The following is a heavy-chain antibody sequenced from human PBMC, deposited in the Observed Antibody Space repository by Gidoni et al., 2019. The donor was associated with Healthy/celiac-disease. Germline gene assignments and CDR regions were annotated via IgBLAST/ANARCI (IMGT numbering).Heavy chain of an antibody. D-gene: IGHD2-2*01. CDR1: GFPLSSYA. Sequence: QVQLVESGGGVVQPGRSLRLSCAAFGFPLSSYAMHWVRQAPGKGLAWVAVISYDGSNKYYADSVKGRFTISRDNSKNTLYLQMNSLRAEDTAVYYCARDRYCSSTSCLTGGYGMDVWGKGTTVTVSS. J-gene: IGHJ6*04. CDR2: ISYDGSNK. CDR3: ARDRYCSSTSCLTGGYGMDV. V-gene: IGHV3-30-3*01.